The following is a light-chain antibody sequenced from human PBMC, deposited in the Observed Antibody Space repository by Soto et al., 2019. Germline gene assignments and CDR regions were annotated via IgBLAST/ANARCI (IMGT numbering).Light chain of an antibody. J-gene: IGKJ3*01. Sequence: EIVMTQSPATLSVSPGQRATLSCRASQSVGSNVAWYQQKPGQAPRVLIYGASTRATGVPARFSGSGSGTDFTLTISSLQSEDFAVYYCQQYDNWPGFGPGTKVDIK. V-gene: IGKV3-15*01. CDR3: QQYDNWPG. CDR1: QSVGSN. CDR2: GAS.